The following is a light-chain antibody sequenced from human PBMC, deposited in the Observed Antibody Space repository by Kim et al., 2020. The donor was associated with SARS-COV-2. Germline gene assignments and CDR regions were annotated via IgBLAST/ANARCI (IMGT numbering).Light chain of an antibody. CDR1: QSVSSN. CDR3: QQYNNWPPQYT. Sequence: EIVMTQSPATLSVSPGERATLSCRASQSVSSNLAWYQQKPGQAPRLLIYGASTRATGIPARFSGSGSGTEFTLTISSLQSEDFAVDYCQQYNNWPPQYTFGQGTKLEI. CDR2: GAS. J-gene: IGKJ2*01. V-gene: IGKV3-15*01.